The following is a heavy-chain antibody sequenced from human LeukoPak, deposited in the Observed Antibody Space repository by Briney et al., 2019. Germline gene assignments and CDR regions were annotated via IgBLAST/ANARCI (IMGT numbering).Heavy chain of an antibody. V-gene: IGHV3-7*01. CDR1: GLTFSSYW. D-gene: IGHD3-16*01. CDR3: AAVWEGGY. J-gene: IGHJ4*02. Sequence: GGSLRLSCVASGLTFSSYWMSWVRQAPGKGLEWVADIKQDGSTQYYVDSVKGRFTISRDNAKNSLFLQMDSLRAEDTAVYYCAAVWEGGYWGQGTLVTVSS. CDR2: IKQDGSTQ.